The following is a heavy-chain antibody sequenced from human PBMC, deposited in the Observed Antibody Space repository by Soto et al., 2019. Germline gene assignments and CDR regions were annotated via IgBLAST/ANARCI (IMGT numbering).Heavy chain of an antibody. J-gene: IGHJ5*02. CDR3: ARSLEGTTVTNWFDP. D-gene: IGHD4-17*01. CDR2: ITPVFGSA. Sequence: QVQLVQSGAEVKKPGSSVKVSCKASADTFNSYSLSWLRQAPGQRLEWMGDITPVFGSADYAQTFEDRLTLTADVSTSTIYMELSSLRSDDTAVYYCARSLEGTTVTNWFDPWGQGALVTVSS. CDR1: ADTFNSYS. V-gene: IGHV1-69*01.